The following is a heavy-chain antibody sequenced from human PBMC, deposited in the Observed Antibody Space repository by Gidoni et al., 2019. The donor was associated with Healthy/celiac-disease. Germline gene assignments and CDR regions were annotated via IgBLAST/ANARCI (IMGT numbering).Heavy chain of an antibody. V-gene: IGHV3-23*04. J-gene: IGHJ4*02. CDR1: GFTFSSYP. CDR2: ISGSGGST. Sequence: EVQLVESVGGLVQPGGSLRLSCEASGFTFSSYPMSWVRQAPGQGLDWVTAISGSGGSTYYADSVTGRFTISRDNSKNALYLQMNRLRAEDTAVYYCADRGDFDYWGQGTLVTVSS. D-gene: IGHD3-10*01. CDR3: ADRGDFDY.